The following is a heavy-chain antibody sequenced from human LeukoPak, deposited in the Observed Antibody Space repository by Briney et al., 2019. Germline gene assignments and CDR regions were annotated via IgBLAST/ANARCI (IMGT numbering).Heavy chain of an antibody. D-gene: IGHD5-12*01. V-gene: IGHV4-59*01. CDR3: ARVATTSRIYYYYYGMDV. Sequence: SETLFLTCTVSGGSISSYYWSWIRQPPGKGLEWIGYIYYSGSTNYNPSLKSRVTISVDTSKNQFSLKLSSVTAADTAVYYCARVATTSRIYYYYYGMDVWGQGTTVTVSS. J-gene: IGHJ6*02. CDR2: IYYSGST. CDR1: GGSISSYY.